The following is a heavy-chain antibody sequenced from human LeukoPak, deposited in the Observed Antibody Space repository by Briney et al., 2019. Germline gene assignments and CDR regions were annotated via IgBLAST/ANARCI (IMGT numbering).Heavy chain of an antibody. D-gene: IGHD3-10*01. CDR1: GYTFTSYG. V-gene: IGHV1-18*01. Sequence: ASVKVSCKASGYTFTSYGISWVRQAPGQGLEWMGWISAYNGNTNYAQKLQGRVTMTTDTSTSTAYMELRSLRSDDTAVYYCAGGQDYYGSGSFYAFDIWGQGTMVTVSS. J-gene: IGHJ3*02. CDR3: AGGQDYYGSGSFYAFDI. CDR2: ISAYNGNT.